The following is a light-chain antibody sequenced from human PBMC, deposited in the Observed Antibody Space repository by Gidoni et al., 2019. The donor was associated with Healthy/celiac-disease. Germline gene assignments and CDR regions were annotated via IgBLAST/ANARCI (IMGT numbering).Light chain of an antibody. CDR2: GKN. CDR1: SLRSYY. V-gene: IGLV3-19*01. J-gene: IGLJ2*01. CDR3: NSRDSSGNHVV. Sequence: SSELTQDHAVSVRLGQTVRITCQGDSLRSYYASWYQQKPGQAPVLVIYGKNNRPSGIPDRFSGSSSGNTASLTITGAQAEDEADYYCNSRDSSGNHVVFGGGTKLTVL.